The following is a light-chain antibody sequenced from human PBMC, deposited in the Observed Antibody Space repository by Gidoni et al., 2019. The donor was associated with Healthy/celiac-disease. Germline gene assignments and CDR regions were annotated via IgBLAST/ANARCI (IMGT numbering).Light chain of an antibody. V-gene: IGKV1-33*01. CDR2: DAS. J-gene: IGKJ2*01. CDR1: QDISNY. CDR3: QQYDNLLT. Sequence: DIQMTQSPSSLSASVGDSVTITCQASQDISNYLNWYQKKPRKAPKLLIYDASNLETGVPSSISGSGSGTDFTFTISSLQPEDIATYYCQQYDNLLTFGQGTKLEIK.